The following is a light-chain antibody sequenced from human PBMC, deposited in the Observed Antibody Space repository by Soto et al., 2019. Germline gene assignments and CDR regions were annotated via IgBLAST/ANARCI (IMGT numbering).Light chain of an antibody. CDR3: QQYGTSPPKYT. J-gene: IGKJ2*01. CDR1: QSVSSTY. V-gene: IGKV3-20*01. CDR2: GAS. Sequence: EIVLTQSPGTLSLSPGERATLSCRASQSVSSTYLAWYQQKPGQAPRLLIYGASSRATGIPDRFSGGGSGTDFTLTISRLEPEDFAVYFCQQYGTSPPKYTFVQGTKLEIK.